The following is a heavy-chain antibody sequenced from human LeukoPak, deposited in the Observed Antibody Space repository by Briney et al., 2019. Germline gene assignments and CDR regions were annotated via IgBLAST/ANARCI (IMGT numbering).Heavy chain of an antibody. Sequence: SVTVSCKASGGTFSSYAISWVRQAPGQGLEWMGRIIPILGIANYAQKFQGRVTITADKSTSTAYMELSSLRSEDTAVYYCATGQEVVTAIPAYWGQGTLVTVSS. CDR2: IIPILGIA. D-gene: IGHD2-21*02. J-gene: IGHJ4*02. CDR1: GGTFSSYA. V-gene: IGHV1-69*04. CDR3: ATGQEVVTAIPAY.